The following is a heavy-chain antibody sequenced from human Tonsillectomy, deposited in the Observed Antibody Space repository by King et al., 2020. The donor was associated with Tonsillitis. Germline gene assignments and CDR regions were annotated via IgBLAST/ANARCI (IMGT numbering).Heavy chain of an antibody. CDR2: IKSKADGETT. CDR1: GFAFSLAW. V-gene: IGHV3-15*01. Sequence: VQLVESGGGLVKTGGSLRLSCAASGFAFSLAWLSWVRQAPGKGLEWVGRIKSKADGETTDYAASVKGRFTISRDDSRHTLYLQMNSLKAEDTAVYYCTVLQSLELDYWGQGTLVTVSS. D-gene: IGHD1-1*01. J-gene: IGHJ4*02. CDR3: TVLQSLELDY.